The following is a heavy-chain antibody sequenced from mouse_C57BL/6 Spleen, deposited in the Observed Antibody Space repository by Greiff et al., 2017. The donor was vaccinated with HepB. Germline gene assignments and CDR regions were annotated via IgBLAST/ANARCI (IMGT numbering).Heavy chain of an antibody. CDR3: TRPPLSMDY. Sequence: QVHVKQSGAELVRPGASVTLSCKASGYTFTDYEMHWVKQTPVHGLEWIGAIDPETGGTAYNQKFKGKAILTADKSSSTAYMELRSLTSEDSAVYYCTRPPLSMDYWGQGTSVTVSS. CDR2: IDPETGGT. CDR1: GYTFTDYE. J-gene: IGHJ4*01. D-gene: IGHD6-1*01. V-gene: IGHV1-15*01.